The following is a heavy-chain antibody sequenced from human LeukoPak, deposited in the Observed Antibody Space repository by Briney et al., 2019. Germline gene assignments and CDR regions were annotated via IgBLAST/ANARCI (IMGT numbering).Heavy chain of an antibody. D-gene: IGHD5-12*01. CDR3: ARGRDVDIVATITSFDY. Sequence: SETLSLTCAAYGGSFSGYYWSWIRQPPGKGLEWIGEISHSGSTNYNPSLKSRVTISVDTSKNQFSLKLSSVTAADTAVYYCARGRDVDIVATITSFDYWGQGTLVTVSS. CDR1: GGSFSGYY. V-gene: IGHV4-34*01. CDR2: ISHSGST. J-gene: IGHJ4*02.